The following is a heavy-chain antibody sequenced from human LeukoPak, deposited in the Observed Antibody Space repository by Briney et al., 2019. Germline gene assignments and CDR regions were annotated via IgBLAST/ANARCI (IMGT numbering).Heavy chain of an antibody. CDR1: GGSISSYY. CDR2: IYYSGSS. CDR3: ARVRDSSGYWPPYFDY. D-gene: IGHD3-22*01. Sequence: SETLSLTCTVSGGSISSYYWSWIRQPPGKGLEWIGYIYYSGSSNYNPSLKSRVTISVDTSKNQFSLKLSSVTAADTAVYYCARVRDSSGYWPPYFDYWGQGTLVTVSS. J-gene: IGHJ4*02. V-gene: IGHV4-59*01.